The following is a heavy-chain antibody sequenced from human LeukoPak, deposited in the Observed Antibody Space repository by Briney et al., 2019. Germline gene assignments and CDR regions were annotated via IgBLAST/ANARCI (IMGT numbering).Heavy chain of an antibody. CDR3: AKFAQLGYSGYDFDF. D-gene: IGHD5-12*01. CDR2: ISGSGGST. V-gene: IGHV3-23*01. CDR1: GFTFSSYG. Sequence: QPGRCLRLSCAASGFTFSSYGMSWVRQAPGKGLEWVSAISGSGGSTYYADSVKGRFTISRDNSKNTLYLQMNSLRAEDTAVYYCAKFAQLGYSGYDFDFWGQGTLVTVSS. J-gene: IGHJ4*02.